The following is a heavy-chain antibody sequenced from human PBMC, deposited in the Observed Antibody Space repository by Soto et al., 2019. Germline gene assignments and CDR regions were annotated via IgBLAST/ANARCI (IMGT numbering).Heavy chain of an antibody. J-gene: IGHJ4*02. V-gene: IGHV3-30-3*01. CDR1: GFTFSSYA. CDR3: ARGPSSLTRFDY. D-gene: IGHD2-2*01. CDR2: ISYDGSNK. Sequence: VGSLRLSCSASGFTFSSYAMHWVRQAPGKGLEWVAVISYDGSNKYYADSVKGRFTISRDNSKNTLYLQMNSLRAEDTAVYYCARGPSSLTRFDYWGQGTLVTVSS.